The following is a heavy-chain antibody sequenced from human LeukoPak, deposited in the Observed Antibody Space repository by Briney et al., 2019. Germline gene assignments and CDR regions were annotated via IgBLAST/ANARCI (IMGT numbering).Heavy chain of an antibody. Sequence: GGSLRLSCAASGFTFSSYSINGVRQAPGKGLEWLSYIIISRSTTNYADSVKGRFTISRDNAKNSLYLEMDSLRAEDTAVYYCTRDLRGYSYGYFDYWRQGTLVSVSS. CDR3: TRDLRGYSYGYFDY. J-gene: IGHJ4*02. V-gene: IGHV3-48*01. CDR2: IIISRSTT. CDR1: GFTFSSYS. D-gene: IGHD5-18*01.